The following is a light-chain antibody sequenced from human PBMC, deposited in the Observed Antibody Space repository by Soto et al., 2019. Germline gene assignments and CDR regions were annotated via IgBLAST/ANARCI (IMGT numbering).Light chain of an antibody. V-gene: IGLV1-40*01. Sequence: SVLTQPPSASGTPGQRVIISCSGSNSNIGINTVNWYQQLPGAAPKLLIFGNDNRPSGVPDRFSGSRSGTSASLAITGLQAEDEADYYCQSYDRSLSGSVFGAGTKVTVL. J-gene: IGLJ1*01. CDR3: QSYDRSLSGSV. CDR1: NSNIGINT. CDR2: GND.